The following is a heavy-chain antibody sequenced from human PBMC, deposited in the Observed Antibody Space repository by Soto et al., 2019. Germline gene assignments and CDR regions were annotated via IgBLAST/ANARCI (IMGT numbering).Heavy chain of an antibody. CDR1: GGSISSSSYC. CDR3: VRRECSGGTCFFGY. J-gene: IGHJ4*02. D-gene: IGHD2-15*01. V-gene: IGHV4-39*01. CDR2: IYYSGST. Sequence: ASETLSLTCTVSGGSISSSSYCRGWIRQTPGKGLEWIGSIYYSGSTYYNLSLKSRVTISVDTSKNQFSLKLTSVTAADTAVYYCVRRECSGGTCFFGYWGQGTLVTVSS.